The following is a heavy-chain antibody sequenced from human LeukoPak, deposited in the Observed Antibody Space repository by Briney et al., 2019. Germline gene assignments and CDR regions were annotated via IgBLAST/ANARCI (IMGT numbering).Heavy chain of an antibody. J-gene: IGHJ4*02. CDR2: ISGSGGST. Sequence: GGSLRLSCAASRFTFSSYAMNWVRQAPGKGLEWVSVISGSGGSTSYADSVKGRFTISRDNSKNTLYLQMNSLRAEGTAVYYCARDLGGSGNYYPYFDCWGQGTLVTVSS. D-gene: IGHD3-10*01. CDR3: ARDLGGSGNYYPYFDC. V-gene: IGHV3-23*01. CDR1: RFTFSSYA.